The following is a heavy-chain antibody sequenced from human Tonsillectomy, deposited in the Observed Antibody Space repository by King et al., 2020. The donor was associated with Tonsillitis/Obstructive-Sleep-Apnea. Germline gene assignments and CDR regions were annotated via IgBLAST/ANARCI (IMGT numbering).Heavy chain of an antibody. CDR1: GFRFSTYG. J-gene: IGHJ3*01. Sequence: VQLVESGGGVVQPGRSLRLSCAASGFRFSTYGMHWVRQTPDKGLEWVAVISYDGKDSYYDDFVEGGFIISRDNSQNTLYLQMNGLKAEDTAVYYCAGAHEEAVRDSFAVWGQGTLVTVSS. V-gene: IGHV3-30*01. CDR2: ISYDGKDS. D-gene: IGHD6-6*01. CDR3: AGAHEEAVRDSFAV.